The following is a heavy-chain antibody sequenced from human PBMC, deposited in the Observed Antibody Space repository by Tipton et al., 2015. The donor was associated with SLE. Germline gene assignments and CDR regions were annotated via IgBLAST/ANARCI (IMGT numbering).Heavy chain of an antibody. V-gene: IGHV5-10-1*01. CDR2: IDPSDSYT. J-gene: IGHJ6*03. Sequence: LRLSCAASGFTFSSYWISWVRQMPGKGLEWMGRIDPSDSYTNYSPSFQGHVTISTDKSISTAYLQWSSLKASDTAMYYCARHGTGYYYYYMDVWGKGTTVTGSS. D-gene: IGHD3-10*01. CDR3: ARHGTGYYYYYMDV. CDR1: GFTFSSYW.